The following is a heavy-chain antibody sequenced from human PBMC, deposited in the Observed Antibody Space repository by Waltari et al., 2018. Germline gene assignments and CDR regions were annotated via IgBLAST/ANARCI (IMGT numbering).Heavy chain of an antibody. V-gene: IGHV4-38-2*01. CDR3: ARGFTTVTTNRNAFDI. D-gene: IGHD4-17*01. CDR2: IYNSGST. Sequence: QVQLQESGPGLVKPSETLSLTCAVSGYSISSGYYWGWIRQPPGKGLGWIGSIYNSGSTYYNPSLKSRVTISVDTSKNQFSLKLSSVTAADTAVYYCARGFTTVTTNRNAFDIWGQGTMVTVSS. CDR1: GYSISSGYY. J-gene: IGHJ3*02.